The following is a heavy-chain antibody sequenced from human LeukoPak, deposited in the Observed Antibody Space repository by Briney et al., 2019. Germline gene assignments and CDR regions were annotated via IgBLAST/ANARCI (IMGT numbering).Heavy chain of an antibody. Sequence: PSETLSLTCTVSGGSISVYYWSWIRQPPGKGLEWIGYIYYSGSTNYNPSLKSRVTISVDTSKNQFSLKLSSVTAADTAVYYCARARGMDYWGQGTLVTVSS. CDR1: GGSISVYY. CDR2: IYYSGST. CDR3: ARARGMDY. J-gene: IGHJ4*02. V-gene: IGHV4-59*12. D-gene: IGHD2-15*01.